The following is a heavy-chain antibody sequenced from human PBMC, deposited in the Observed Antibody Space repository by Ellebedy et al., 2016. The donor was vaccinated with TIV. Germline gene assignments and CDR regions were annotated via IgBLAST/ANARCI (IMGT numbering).Heavy chain of an antibody. CDR3: VWGSYYDY. Sequence: MPSETLSLTCAVYGGSFDPSYWSWIRQPPGKGLEWIGEINHSGTTTYSPSLRSRATISLDTSKNELSLELTSVTAADTAMYYCVWGSYYDYWGQGTLVSVSS. CDR1: GGSFDPSY. D-gene: IGHD3-16*01. CDR2: INHSGTT. V-gene: IGHV4-34*01. J-gene: IGHJ4*02.